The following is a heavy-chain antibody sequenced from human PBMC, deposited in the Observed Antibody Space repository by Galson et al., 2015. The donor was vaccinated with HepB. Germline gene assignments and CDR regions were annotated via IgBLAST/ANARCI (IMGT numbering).Heavy chain of an antibody. V-gene: IGHV3-21*01. CDR2: ISSSSSYT. CDR1: GFTFSSYS. CDR3: ARVQRFTMVRGVITDAFDI. D-gene: IGHD3-10*01. J-gene: IGHJ3*02. Sequence: SLRLSCAASGFTFSSYSMNWVRQAPGKGLEWVSSISSSSSYTYYADSVKGRFTISRDNAKNSLYLQMNSLRAEDTAVYYCARVQRFTMVRGVITDAFDIWGQGTMVTVSS.